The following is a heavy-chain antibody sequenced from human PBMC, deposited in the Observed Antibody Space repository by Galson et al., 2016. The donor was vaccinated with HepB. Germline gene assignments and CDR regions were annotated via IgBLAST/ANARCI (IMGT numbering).Heavy chain of an antibody. Sequence: SLRLSCAASGFTFSSNGMHWVRQASGKGLEWVTTISYDGSKKHYVDSVKGRFTISRDNSKNTLYLQMNSLRAEDTAVYYCAKDPGKWLFDYWGQGTLVTVSS. CDR3: AKDPGKWLFDY. V-gene: IGHV3-30*18. D-gene: IGHD5-12*01. CDR2: ISYDGSKK. CDR1: GFTFSSNG. J-gene: IGHJ4*02.